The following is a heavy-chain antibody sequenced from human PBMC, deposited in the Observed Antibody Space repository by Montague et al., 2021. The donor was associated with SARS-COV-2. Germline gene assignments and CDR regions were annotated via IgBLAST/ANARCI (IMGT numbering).Heavy chain of an antibody. CDR3: AKGVGQKSSAVDY. CDR1: GFTFSSHG. Sequence: SLRLSCAASGFTFSSHGMTWVRQAPGKGLEWVSIIHSGASYASYAGSVKGRFTISRDNSKNTLYLQMNSLRAEDTAVYYCAKGVGQKSSAVDYWGQGTQVTASS. V-gene: IGHV3-23*03. J-gene: IGHJ4*02. D-gene: IGHD1-26*01. CDR2: IHSGASYA.